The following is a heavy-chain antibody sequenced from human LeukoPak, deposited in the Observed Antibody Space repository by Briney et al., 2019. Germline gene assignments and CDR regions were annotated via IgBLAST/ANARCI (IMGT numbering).Heavy chain of an antibody. V-gene: IGHV3-64*05. CDR3: VKGCAVVADNFCAY. D-gene: IGHD5-12*01. Sequence: PGGSLRLSCSASGFTFSNFAMHWVRQAPGKGLEHVSSIRDNGGSTYYADSVKGRFTISRDNSKNTLYVQMSSLRAEDTAVYYCVKGCAVVADNFCAYWGQGTLVTVSS. CDR1: GFTFSNFA. CDR2: IRDNGGST. J-gene: IGHJ4*02.